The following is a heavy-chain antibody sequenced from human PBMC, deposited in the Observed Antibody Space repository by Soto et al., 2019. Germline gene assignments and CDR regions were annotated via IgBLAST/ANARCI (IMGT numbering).Heavy chain of an antibody. CDR2: IYYSGST. J-gene: IGHJ4*02. V-gene: IGHV4-59*08. Sequence: SETLSLTCTVSGGSISSYYWSWIRQPPGKGLEWIGYIYYSGSTNYNPSLKSRVTISVDTSKNQFSLKLSSVTAADTAVYYCARYVSGYDSMDYWGQGTLVTVSS. CDR3: ARYVSGYDSMDY. D-gene: IGHD5-12*01. CDR1: GGSISSYY.